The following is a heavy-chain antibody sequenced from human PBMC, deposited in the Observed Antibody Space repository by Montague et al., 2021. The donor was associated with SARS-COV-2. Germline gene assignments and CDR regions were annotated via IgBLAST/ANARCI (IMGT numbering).Heavy chain of an antibody. V-gene: IGHV4-61*08. J-gene: IGHJ3*02. CDR3: ARVPRNYDFWSGFYDAFDI. D-gene: IGHD3-3*01. CDR2: IYYSGCT. Sequence: SETLSLTCAVSGGSISSGGYSWSWIRQPPGKGLEWIGYIYYSGCTNYNPSLKSRVTISVDTSKNQFSLKLSSVTAADEAVYYCARVPRNYDFWSGFYDAFDIWGQGTMVTVSS. CDR1: GGSISSGGYS.